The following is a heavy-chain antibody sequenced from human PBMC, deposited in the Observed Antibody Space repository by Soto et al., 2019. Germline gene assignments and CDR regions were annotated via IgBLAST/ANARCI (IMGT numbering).Heavy chain of an antibody. Sequence: QITLKESGPTLVKPTQTLTLTCTFSGFSLSTSGVGVGWIRQPPGKALEWLALIYWDDDKRYSPSLKSRLTITKDTSKNQVVLTMTNMDPVDTATYYCSHGRFGEPPVSWFDPWGQGTLVTVSS. CDR3: SHGRFGEPPVSWFDP. V-gene: IGHV2-5*02. CDR1: GFSLSTSGVG. CDR2: IYWDDDK. D-gene: IGHD3-10*01. J-gene: IGHJ5*02.